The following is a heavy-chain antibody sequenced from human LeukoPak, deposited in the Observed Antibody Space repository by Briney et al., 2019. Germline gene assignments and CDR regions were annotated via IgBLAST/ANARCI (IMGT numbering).Heavy chain of an antibody. V-gene: IGHV3-30*02. D-gene: IGHD3-22*01. J-gene: IGHJ4*02. Sequence: PGGSLRLSCAASGFTFSSYSMNWVRQAPGKGLEWVAFIRYDGSNKYYADSVKGRFTISRDNSKNTLYLQMNSLRAEDTAVYYCAKEALVVVVKTFDYWGQGTLVTVSS. CDR1: GFTFSSYS. CDR3: AKEALVVVVKTFDY. CDR2: IRYDGSNK.